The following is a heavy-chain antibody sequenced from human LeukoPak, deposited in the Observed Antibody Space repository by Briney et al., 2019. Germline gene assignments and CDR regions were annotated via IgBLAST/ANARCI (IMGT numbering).Heavy chain of an antibody. CDR1: GFTFNYYA. Sequence: PGGSLRLSCVASGFTFNYYAMSWVRQAPGKGLEWVSAISGSGGSTYYADSVKGRFTISRDNSKNTLYLQMGSLRAEDMAVYYCARVSSRVVDTAMVKFFDYWGQGTLVTVSS. CDR3: ARVSSRVVDTAMVKFFDY. D-gene: IGHD5-18*01. V-gene: IGHV3-23*01. CDR2: ISGSGGST. J-gene: IGHJ4*02.